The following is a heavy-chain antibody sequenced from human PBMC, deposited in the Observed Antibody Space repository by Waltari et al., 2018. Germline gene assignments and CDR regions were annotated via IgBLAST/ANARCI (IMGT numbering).Heavy chain of an antibody. V-gene: IGHV4-38-2*02. CDR3: ARDXXDYGGI. D-gene: IGHD2-15*01. CDR2: IYHSGSP. CDR1: GYSXXXGYY. Sequence: QVQLQESGPGLVKPSETLSLTCTVSGYSXXXGYYWGWIRQPPGKGLEWIGSIYHSGSPYYNPSLKSRVTISVDTSKNQFSLKLSSXTAAXTAVYYCARDXXDYGGIWGQGTLVXXXS. J-gene: IGHJ4*02.